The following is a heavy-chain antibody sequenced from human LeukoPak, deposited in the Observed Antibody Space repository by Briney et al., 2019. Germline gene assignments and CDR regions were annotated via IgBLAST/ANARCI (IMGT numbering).Heavy chain of an antibody. CDR3: ARDAKYYHDSSGYY. D-gene: IGHD3-22*01. V-gene: IGHV3-7*01. Sequence: PGGSLRLSXAASGFTFSGNWMSWVRQAPGKGLEWLANIDQDGSGKYYMDSVKGRFTISRDNAKNSLYLQMNSLRAEDTAVYYCARDAKYYHDSSGYYWGQGTLVTVSS. CDR1: GFTFSGNW. CDR2: IDQDGSGK. J-gene: IGHJ4*02.